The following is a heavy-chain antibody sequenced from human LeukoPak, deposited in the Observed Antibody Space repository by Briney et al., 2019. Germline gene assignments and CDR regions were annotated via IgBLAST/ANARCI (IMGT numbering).Heavy chain of an antibody. CDR2: ISGSGGSK. CDR3: AKDRWDFGIAGTYYFDY. V-gene: IGHV3-23*01. CDR1: VFTFSSCD. Sequence: GGSLSLSCAVSVFTFSSCDMSCVRESTGKGVEGVSAISGSGGSKYYAESVKGRFTTSRDNSKNTLYLQMNSLRAEDTAVYYCAKDRWDFGIAGTYYFDYWGQGTLLTVPS. J-gene: IGHJ4*02. D-gene: IGHD6-13*01.